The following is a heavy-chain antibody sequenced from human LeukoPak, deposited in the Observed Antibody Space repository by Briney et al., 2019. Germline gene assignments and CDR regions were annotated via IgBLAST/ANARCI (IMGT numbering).Heavy chain of an antibody. CDR2: INAYNGNT. Sequence: ASVKVSCETSGYTFTYYVISWVRQAPGQGLEWMGWINAYNGNTIDAQKFQGRVTMTTDTSTSTAYMELRSLRSDDTAVYYCARGEKPYDYWGQGTLVSVSS. V-gene: IGHV1-18*01. D-gene: IGHD1-26*01. CDR3: ARGEKPYDY. CDR1: GYTFTYYV. J-gene: IGHJ4*02.